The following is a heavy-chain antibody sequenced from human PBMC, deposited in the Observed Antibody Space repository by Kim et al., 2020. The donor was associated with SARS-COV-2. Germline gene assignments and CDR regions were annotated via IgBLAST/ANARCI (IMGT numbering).Heavy chain of an antibody. J-gene: IGHJ4*01. V-gene: IGHV3-7*01. CDR2: IKQDGSEK. Sequence: GGSLRLSCAASGFTFTSDWMTWVRQAPGKGLEWVANIKQDGSEKNYVDSVKGRFTISRDKAKNSLYLQMNSLRAEDTAVYYCAVRSVDYWGHGTLVTGSS. CDR3: AVRSVDY. D-gene: IGHD3-3*01. CDR1: GFTFTSDW.